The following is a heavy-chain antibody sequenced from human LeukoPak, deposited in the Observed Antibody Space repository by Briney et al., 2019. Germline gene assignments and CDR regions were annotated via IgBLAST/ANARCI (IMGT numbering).Heavy chain of an antibody. CDR1: GFTFSYYA. D-gene: IGHD3-10*01. CDR3: GRDGSYHSSAAIGY. V-gene: IGHV3-64D*09. CDR2: ISSNGGST. J-gene: IGHJ4*02. Sequence: PGGSLRLSCSASGFTFSYYAMHWVRQAAGKGLEFVSGISSNGGSTYYADSLKGRFAVSRDNSNNTLYLQMSSLRAEDTAIYYCGRDGSYHSSAAIGYWGQGTLVTVSS.